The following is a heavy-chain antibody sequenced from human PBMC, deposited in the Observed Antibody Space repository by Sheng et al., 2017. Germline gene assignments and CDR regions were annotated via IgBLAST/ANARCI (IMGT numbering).Heavy chain of an antibody. CDR2: ISGSGGST. J-gene: IGHJ6*02. Sequence: DVQLLESGGGLVQPGGSLRLSCAASGFTFSSYAMSWVRQAPGKGLEWVSAISGSGGSTYYADSVKGRFTISRDNSKNTLYLQMNSLRAEDTAVYYCAKGGNSNDKNYYYYGMDVWGQGTTVTVSS. D-gene: IGHD1-20*01. V-gene: IGHV3-23*01. CDR3: AKGGNSNDKNYYYYGMDV. CDR1: GFTFSSYA.